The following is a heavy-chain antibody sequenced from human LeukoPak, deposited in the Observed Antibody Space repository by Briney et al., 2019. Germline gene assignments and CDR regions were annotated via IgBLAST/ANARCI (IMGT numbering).Heavy chain of an antibody. CDR1: GGSFSGYY. Sequence: SETLSLTCAVYGGSFSGYYWSWIRQPPGKGLEWIGEINHSGSTNYNPSLKSRVTISVDTSKNQFSLKLSSVTAADTAVYYCARETPYGSGSYPFDYWGQGILVTVSS. CDR2: INHSGST. J-gene: IGHJ4*02. D-gene: IGHD3-10*01. V-gene: IGHV4-34*01. CDR3: ARETPYGSGSYPFDY.